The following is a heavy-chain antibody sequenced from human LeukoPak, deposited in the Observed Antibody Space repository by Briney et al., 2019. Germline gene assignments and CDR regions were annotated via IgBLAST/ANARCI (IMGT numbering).Heavy chain of an antibody. D-gene: IGHD3-22*01. J-gene: IGHJ4*01. CDR1: GGSISAYY. V-gene: IGHV4-59*01. Sequence: KPSETLSLTCSVSGGSISAYYWSWIRQPPGKGLEWIGDIYDDGTTNYNPPLKSRVTISVDTSKNQFSLKVTSVTAADTAVYYCARDHSSGGYYYFDYWGHGTLVTVSS. CDR3: ARDHSSGGYYYFDY. CDR2: IYDDGTT.